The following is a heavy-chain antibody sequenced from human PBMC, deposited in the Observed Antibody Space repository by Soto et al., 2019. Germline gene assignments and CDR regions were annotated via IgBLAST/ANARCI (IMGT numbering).Heavy chain of an antibody. D-gene: IGHD2-2*01. Sequence: QGQLQESGPGLVKPSETLSLTCTVSGRSVSSGSYYWSWIRQPQGKGLECLGHIYYSWRTNYTPSLSSRVTRSVDTSKNQFSLKLISVTAADAAVYYCARDVPGKAVNYWGQGPLVTVYS. CDR1: GRSVSSGSYY. CDR2: IYYSWRT. CDR3: ARDVPGKAVNY. V-gene: IGHV4-61*01. J-gene: IGHJ4*02.